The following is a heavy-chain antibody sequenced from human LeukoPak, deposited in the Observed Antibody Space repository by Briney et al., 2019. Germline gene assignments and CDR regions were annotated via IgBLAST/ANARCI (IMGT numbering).Heavy chain of an antibody. V-gene: IGHV3-7*01. D-gene: IGHD5-12*01. Sequence: GGALRRSCAASGFTFSSYWMNWVRQVPGKGLEWVANIKEDGSEKNYVDSVKGRFTISRDNTKSSLDLQMNSLRAEDTAVYYCERAGGYASSWAFWGQGTLVTVSS. J-gene: IGHJ4*02. CDR1: GFTFSSYW. CDR2: IKEDGSEK. CDR3: ERAGGYASSWAF.